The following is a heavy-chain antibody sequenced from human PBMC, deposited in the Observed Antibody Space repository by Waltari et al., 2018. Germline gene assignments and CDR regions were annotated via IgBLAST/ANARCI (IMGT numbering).Heavy chain of an antibody. D-gene: IGHD6-6*01. Sequence: EVQLVESGGGLVKPGGSLRLSCAASGFTFSNAWMSWVRQAPGKGLEWVGRIKSKTDGGTTDYAAPVKGRFTISRDDSKNTLYLQMNSLKTEDTAVYYCTAETVPDAFDIWGQGTMVTVSS. CDR3: TAETVPDAFDI. CDR1: GFTFSNAW. CDR2: IKSKTDGGTT. J-gene: IGHJ3*02. V-gene: IGHV3-15*01.